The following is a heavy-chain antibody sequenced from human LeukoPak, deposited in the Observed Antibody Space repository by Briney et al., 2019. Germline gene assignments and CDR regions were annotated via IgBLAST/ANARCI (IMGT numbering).Heavy chain of an antibody. D-gene: IGHD3-10*01. Sequence: GGTLRLSCAASGFTFSNYGMIWVRQAPGKGLEWVSSISGSGDSTYYADSVKGRFTISRDNSKNTLYLQMNSLRAEDTAVYYCAKDRGIISDYWGQGTLVTVSS. CDR1: GFTFSNYG. V-gene: IGHV3-23*01. J-gene: IGHJ4*02. CDR3: AKDRGIISDY. CDR2: ISGSGDST.